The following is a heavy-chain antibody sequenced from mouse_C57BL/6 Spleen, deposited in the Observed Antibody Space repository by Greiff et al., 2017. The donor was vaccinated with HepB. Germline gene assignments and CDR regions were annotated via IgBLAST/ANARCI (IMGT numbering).Heavy chain of an antibody. CDR1: GYAFSSYW. V-gene: IGHV1-80*01. J-gene: IGHJ3*01. CDR2: IYPGDGDT. Sequence: QVQLKESGAELVKPGASVKISRKASGYAFSSYWMNWVKQRPGKGLEWIGQIYPGDGDTNYNGKFKGKATLTADKSSSTAYMQLSSLTSEDSAVYFCARPYYDYDGFACWGQGTLVTVSA. CDR3: ARPYYDYDGFAC. D-gene: IGHD2-4*01.